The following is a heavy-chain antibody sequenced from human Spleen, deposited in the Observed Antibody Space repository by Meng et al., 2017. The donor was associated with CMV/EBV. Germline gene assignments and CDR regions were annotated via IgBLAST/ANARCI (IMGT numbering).Heavy chain of an antibody. Sequence: GESLKISCAASGFVFSSYNMNWVRQAPGKGLEWVASISSTGTYIYTADSLKGRFTISRDDAKNSLFLQMNSLRAEDTGVYYCAKGPYGYGEEDYYYYGMDVWGQGTTVTVSS. D-gene: IGHD5-18*01. CDR1: GFVFSSYN. CDR2: ISSTGTYI. V-gene: IGHV3-21*01. J-gene: IGHJ6*02. CDR3: AKGPYGYGEEDYYYYGMDV.